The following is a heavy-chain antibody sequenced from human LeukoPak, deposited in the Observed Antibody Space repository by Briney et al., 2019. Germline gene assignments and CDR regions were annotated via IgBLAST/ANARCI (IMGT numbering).Heavy chain of an antibody. J-gene: IGHJ4*02. V-gene: IGHV3-30*18. CDR1: GFTFSSYG. CDR3: AKDYRPHDFWSGLVDY. D-gene: IGHD3-3*01. Sequence: GGSLRLSCAASGFTFSSYGMHWVRQAPGKGLEWVTLISYDGSNKYYADSVKGRFTISRDNSKNTLYLQMNSLRAEDTAVYYCAKDYRPHDFWSGLVDYWGQGTLVTVSS. CDR2: ISYDGSNK.